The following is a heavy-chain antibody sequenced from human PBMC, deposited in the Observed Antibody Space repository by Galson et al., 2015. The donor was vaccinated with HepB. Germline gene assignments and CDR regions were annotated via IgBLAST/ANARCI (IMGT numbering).Heavy chain of an antibody. CDR1: GFSFRNSA. Sequence: SVKVSCKASGFSFRNSAMQWVRQAHGQGLEWIGWIVVSSGNTNYAQKFQERVTITRDMSTSTAYMELGSLRSEDTAVYYCAGQFLEWEEWGQGTLVTVSS. V-gene: IGHV1-58*02. CDR3: AGQFLEWEE. D-gene: IGHD3-3*01. CDR2: IVVSSGNT. J-gene: IGHJ4*02.